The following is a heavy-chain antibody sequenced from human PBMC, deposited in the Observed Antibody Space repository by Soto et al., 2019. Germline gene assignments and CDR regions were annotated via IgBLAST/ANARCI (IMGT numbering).Heavy chain of an antibody. Sequence: ASVKVSCKACGGTFSSYAISWVRQAPGQGLEWMGGIIPIFGTANYAQKFQGRVTITADESTSTAYMELSSLRSEDTAVYYCARVDTAMVIYYGMDVWGQGTTVTVSS. J-gene: IGHJ6*02. CDR1: GGTFSSYA. V-gene: IGHV1-69*13. CDR3: ARVDTAMVIYYGMDV. CDR2: IIPIFGTA. D-gene: IGHD5-18*01.